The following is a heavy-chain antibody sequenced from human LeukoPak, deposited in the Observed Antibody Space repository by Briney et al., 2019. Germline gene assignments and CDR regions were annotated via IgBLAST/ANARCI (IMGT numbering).Heavy chain of an antibody. Sequence: GGALRLSCAASGFPVSSNYMSWVRQAPGKGLEWVSVIYSSGSTYYADSVKGRFTISRDNSKNTLYLQMNSLRAEDTAVYYCARGGGYGEDYWGQGTLVTVSS. D-gene: IGHD4-17*01. J-gene: IGHJ4*02. CDR3: ARGGGYGEDY. CDR1: GFPVSSNY. CDR2: IYSSGST. V-gene: IGHV3-53*01.